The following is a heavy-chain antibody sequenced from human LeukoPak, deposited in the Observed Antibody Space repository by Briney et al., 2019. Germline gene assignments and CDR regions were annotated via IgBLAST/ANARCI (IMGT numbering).Heavy chain of an antibody. CDR1: GYSFTSYW. V-gene: IGHV5-51*01. J-gene: IGHJ4*02. CDR3: AKTSDIAVAGSSNSSNY. Sequence: GESLKISGKGSGYSFTSYWSGWVRQMPGKGLEWMGIIYPGDSDTRYSPSFQGQVTISADKSISTAYLQWSSLKASDTAMYYCAKTSDIAVAGSSNSSNYWGQGTLVTVSS. D-gene: IGHD6-19*01. CDR2: IYPGDSDT.